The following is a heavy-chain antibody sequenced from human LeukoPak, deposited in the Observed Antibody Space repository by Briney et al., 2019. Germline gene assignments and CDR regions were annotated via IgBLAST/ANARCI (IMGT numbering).Heavy chain of an antibody. V-gene: IGHV4-39*07. J-gene: IGHJ4*02. D-gene: IGHD5-24*01. CDR3: ARSNGYNKFFDY. CDR2: IYYSGST. Sequence: SETLSLTCTVSGGSISSSSYYWGWIRQPPGKGLEGIGSIYYSGSTYYNPSLKSRVTISVDTSKNQFSLNLSSVTAADTAVYYCARSNGYNKFFDYWGQGTLVTVSS. CDR1: GGSISSSSYY.